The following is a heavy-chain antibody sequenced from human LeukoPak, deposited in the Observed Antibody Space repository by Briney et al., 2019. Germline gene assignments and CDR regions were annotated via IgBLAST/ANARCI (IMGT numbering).Heavy chain of an antibody. Sequence: GGSLRLSCAASGITFSSYSMNWVRQAPGKGLEWVSSISSSSSYIYYADSVKGRFTISRDNAKNSLYLQMNSLRAEDTAVYYCARVRSVAGLDYWGQGTLVTVSS. CDR3: ARVRSVAGLDY. J-gene: IGHJ4*02. CDR1: GITFSSYS. CDR2: ISSSSSYI. D-gene: IGHD6-19*01. V-gene: IGHV3-21*01.